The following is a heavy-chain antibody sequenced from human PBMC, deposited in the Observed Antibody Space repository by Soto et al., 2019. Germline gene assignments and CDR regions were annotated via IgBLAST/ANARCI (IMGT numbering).Heavy chain of an antibody. CDR1: GYTFTSYD. CDR2: MNPNSGNT. CDR3: ARGQEATKTYYYYYYMDV. Sequence: QVQLVQSGAEVKKPGASVKVSCKASGYTFTSYDINWVRQATGQGLEWMGWMNPNSGNTGYAQKFPGRVTMTRNTSISTAYMELSSLRSEDTAVYYCARGQEATKTYYYYYYMDVWGKGTTVTVSS. J-gene: IGHJ6*03. V-gene: IGHV1-8*01. D-gene: IGHD5-12*01.